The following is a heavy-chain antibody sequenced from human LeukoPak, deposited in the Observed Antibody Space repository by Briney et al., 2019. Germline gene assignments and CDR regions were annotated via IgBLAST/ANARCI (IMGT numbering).Heavy chain of an antibody. CDR2: INPSSGSR. Sequence: ASVQVSCKASRYTFTSYYMHWVRQAPGQGLEGMGIINPSSGSRSYAQKFQGRVTMTRDMSTSTVYMELSSLRSEDTAVYYCAREYDFWSGYYPALDYWGQGTLVTVSS. D-gene: IGHD3-3*01. V-gene: IGHV1-46*01. CDR1: RYTFTSYY. J-gene: IGHJ4*02. CDR3: AREYDFWSGYYPALDY.